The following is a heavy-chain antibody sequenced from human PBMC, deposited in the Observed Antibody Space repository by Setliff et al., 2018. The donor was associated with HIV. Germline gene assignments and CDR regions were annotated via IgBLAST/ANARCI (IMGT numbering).Heavy chain of an antibody. CDR2: IYYSGNT. J-gene: IGHJ3*02. CDR3: ARSLVPSGYYYGRHAFDI. D-gene: IGHD3-22*01. Sequence: SETLSLTCSVSGASIRGHYWSWIQQSPGKGLEWIGNIYYSGNTNYNPSFKSRATISVDTSKNQFSLRVNSVTAADTAVYYCARSLVPSGYYYGRHAFDIWGQGTKVTVSS. CDR1: GASIRGHY. V-gene: IGHV4-59*08.